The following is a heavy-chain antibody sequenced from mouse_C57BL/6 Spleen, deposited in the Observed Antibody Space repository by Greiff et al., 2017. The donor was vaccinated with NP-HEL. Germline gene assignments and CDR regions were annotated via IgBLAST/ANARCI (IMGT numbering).Heavy chain of an antibody. V-gene: IGHV3-6*01. CDR3: ARGGITTGFDY. J-gene: IGHJ2*01. CDR1: GYSITSGYY. Sequence: VQLKESGPGLVKPSQSLSLTCSVTGYSITSGYYWNWIRQFPGNKLEWMGYISYDGSNNYNPSLKNRISITRDTSKNQFFLKLNSVTTEDTATYYCARGGITTGFDYWGQGTTLTVSS. D-gene: IGHD1-1*01. CDR2: ISYDGSN.